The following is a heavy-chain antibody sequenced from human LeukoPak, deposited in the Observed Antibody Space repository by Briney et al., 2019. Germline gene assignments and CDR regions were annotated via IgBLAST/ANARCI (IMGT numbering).Heavy chain of an antibody. D-gene: IGHD4-23*01. J-gene: IGHJ4*02. CDR3: ARVPTTTVVTPRFDY. CDR2: IYHSGST. CDR1: GYSISSGYY. V-gene: IGHV4-38-2*02. Sequence: SETLSLTCTVSGYSISSGYYWGWIRQPPVKGLEWIGSIYHSGSTYYNPSLKSRVTISVDTSKNQFSLKLSSVTAADTAVYYCARVPTTTVVTPRFDYWGQGTLVTVSS.